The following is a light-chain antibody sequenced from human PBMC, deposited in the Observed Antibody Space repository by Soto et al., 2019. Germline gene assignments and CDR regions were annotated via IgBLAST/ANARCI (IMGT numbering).Light chain of an antibody. CDR1: SSDVGGYNY. Sequence: QSALTQPASVSGSPGQSITISYTGTSSDVGGYNYVSWYQQYPGKAPKFMIYEVSYRPSGVSNRFSGSKSGNTASLTISGLQAEDEADYYCSSYTSSSTYVFGTGTKLTVL. CDR2: EVS. J-gene: IGLJ1*01. CDR3: SSYTSSSTYV. V-gene: IGLV2-14*01.